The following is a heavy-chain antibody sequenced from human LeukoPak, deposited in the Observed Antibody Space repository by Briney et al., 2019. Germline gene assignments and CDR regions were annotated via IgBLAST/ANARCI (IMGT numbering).Heavy chain of an antibody. J-gene: IGHJ4*02. Sequence: PLGSLRLSPALSRVSVSSNYMRSVCQAPRKRLESVAVIYIGGTTYYTESVKGRSTISRDSSKNTVYLQTNSLKNEDTALYYCARDRHSRNIQGELYYFDYWGQGTLVTVSS. CDR2: IYIGGTT. V-gene: IGHV3-66*02. CDR3: ARDRHSRNIQGELYYFDY. CDR1: RVSVSSNY. D-gene: IGHD5-18*01.